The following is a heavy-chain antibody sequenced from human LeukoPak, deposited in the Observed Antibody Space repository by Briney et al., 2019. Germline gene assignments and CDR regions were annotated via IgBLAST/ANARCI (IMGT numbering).Heavy chain of an antibody. CDR1: GYTFTSYG. V-gene: IGHV1-18*01. CDR3: ARDYYDSSGYLLFDY. Sequence: GASVKVSCKASGYTFTSYGISWVRQAPGQGLEWMGWISAYNGNTNYAQKLRGRVTMTTDTSTSTAYMELRSLRSDDTAVYYCARDYYDSSGYLLFDYWGQGTLVTVSS. D-gene: IGHD3-22*01. CDR2: ISAYNGNT. J-gene: IGHJ4*02.